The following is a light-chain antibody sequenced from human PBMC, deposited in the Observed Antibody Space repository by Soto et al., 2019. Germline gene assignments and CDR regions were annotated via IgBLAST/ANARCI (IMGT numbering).Light chain of an antibody. CDR3: SSYTSSRTLYV. CDR2: EVS. V-gene: IGLV2-14*01. CDR1: SSDVGGYNS. J-gene: IGLJ1*01. Sequence: SVLSQPASVSGSPGQSITISCTGTSSDVGGYNSVSWYQQHPGKAPKLMIYEVSNRPSGVSNRFSGSKSGNTASLTISGLQAEDEADSYCSSYTSSRTLYVFGTGTKVTVL.